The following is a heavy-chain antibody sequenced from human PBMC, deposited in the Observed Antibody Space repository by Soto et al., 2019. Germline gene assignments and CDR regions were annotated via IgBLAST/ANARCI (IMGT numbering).Heavy chain of an antibody. D-gene: IGHD3-9*01. CDR3: DILTGYGRGPQNYGVDV. V-gene: IGHV3-30-3*01. CDR2: ISYDGSNK. CDR1: GFTFSSYA. J-gene: IGHJ6*02. Sequence: QVQLVESGGGVVQPGRSLRLSCAASGFTFSSYAMHWVRQAPGKGLEWVAVISYDGSNKYYADSVKGRFTISRDNSKNTLYLQMNSLRAEDTAVYYCDILTGYGRGPQNYGVDVWGQGTTVTVSS.